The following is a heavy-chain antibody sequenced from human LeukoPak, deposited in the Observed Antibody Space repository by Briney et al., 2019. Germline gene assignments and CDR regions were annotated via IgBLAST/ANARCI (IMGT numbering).Heavy chain of an antibody. D-gene: IGHD4-11*01. Sequence: GASVKVSCKASGGTFSSYAISWVRQAPGQGLEWMGGIIPIFGTANYAQKFQGRVTITTDESTSTAHMELSSLRSEDTAVYYCARDRRMTTVTTYDYHMDVWGKGTTVTVSS. CDR1: GGTFSSYA. V-gene: IGHV1-69*05. J-gene: IGHJ6*03. CDR2: IIPIFGTA. CDR3: ARDRRMTTVTTYDYHMDV.